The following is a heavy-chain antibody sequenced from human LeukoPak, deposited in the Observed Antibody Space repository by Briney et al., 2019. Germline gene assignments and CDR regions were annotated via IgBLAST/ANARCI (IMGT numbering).Heavy chain of an antibody. CDR3: ARGRRCSSTSCYTTNFYYMDV. V-gene: IGHV1-18*01. CDR2: ISAYNGNT. CDR1: GYTFTSYG. D-gene: IGHD2-2*02. J-gene: IGHJ4*02. Sequence: GASVKVSCKASGYTFTSYGISWVRQAPGQGLEWMGWISAYNGNTNYAQKLQGRVTMTTDTSTSTAYMELRSLRSEDTAVYYCARGRRCSSTSCYTTNFYYMDVWGQGTLVTVSS.